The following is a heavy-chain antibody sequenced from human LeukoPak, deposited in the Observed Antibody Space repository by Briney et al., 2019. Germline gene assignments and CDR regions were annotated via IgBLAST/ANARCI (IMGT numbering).Heavy chain of an antibody. CDR1: GYTFTSYA. Sequence: ASVKVSCKASGYTFTSYAFRWVRQAPGQGLEWMGWTSAYNGNTNYAQKLQGRVTMTTDTSTSTAYMELRSLRSDDTAVYYCAREGAYCSSTSCHIQNWFDPWGQGTLVTVSS. CDR2: TSAYNGNT. CDR3: AREGAYCSSTSCHIQNWFDP. V-gene: IGHV1-18*01. J-gene: IGHJ5*02. D-gene: IGHD2-2*01.